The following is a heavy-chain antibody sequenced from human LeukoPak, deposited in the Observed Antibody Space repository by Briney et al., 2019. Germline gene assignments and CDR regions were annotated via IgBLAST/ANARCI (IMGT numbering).Heavy chain of an antibody. CDR3: AKVGKIGLPGGDYYYYYMDV. CDR2: IRYDGSNK. J-gene: IGHJ6*03. V-gene: IGHV3-30*02. D-gene: IGHD1-14*01. CDR1: GFTFRSYG. Sequence: GGSLRLSCAASGFTFRSYGMHWVRQAPGKGLGWVAFIRYDGSNKYYADSVKGRFPISRDNSKNTLYLQMNSLRAEDTAVYYCAKVGKIGLPGGDYYYYYMDVWGKGTTVTISS.